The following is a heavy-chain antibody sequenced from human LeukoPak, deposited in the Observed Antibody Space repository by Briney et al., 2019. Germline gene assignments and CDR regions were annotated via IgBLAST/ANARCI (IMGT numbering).Heavy chain of an antibody. CDR1: GFTFSSYS. CDR2: ISSSSSYI. D-gene: IGHD1-26*01. J-gene: IGHJ4*02. CDR3: ARDLHGGATNGFFDY. Sequence: PGGSLRLSCAASGFTFSSYSMNWVRQASGKGLEWVSSISSSSSYIYYADSVKGRFTISRDNAKNSLYLQMNSLRAEDTAVYYCARDLHGGATNGFFDYWGQGTLVTVSS. V-gene: IGHV3-21*01.